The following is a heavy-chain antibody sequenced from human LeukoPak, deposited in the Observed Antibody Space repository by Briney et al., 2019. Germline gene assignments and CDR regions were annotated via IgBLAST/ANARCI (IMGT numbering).Heavy chain of an antibody. D-gene: IGHD2-15*01. CDR3: ATDITWFYP. Sequence: TSETLSLTCTVSGGSISSYYWSWIRQPAGKGLEWIGRISASGSTNYAPSLRSRITISVDTSTRQFSLKLTSVTAADRALYYCATDITWFYPRGGGTLVTVSS. CDR1: GGSISSYY. CDR2: ISASGST. V-gene: IGHV4-4*07. J-gene: IGHJ5*02.